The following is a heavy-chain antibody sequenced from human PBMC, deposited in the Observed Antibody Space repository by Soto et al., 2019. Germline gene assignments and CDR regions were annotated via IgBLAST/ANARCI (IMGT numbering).Heavy chain of an antibody. J-gene: IGHJ4*02. V-gene: IGHV3-48*03. CDR1: GFTFSSYE. CDR3: ASSSYSSGWFGRGYFDY. Sequence: GGSLRLSCADSGFTFSSYEMNWVRQAPGKGLEWVSYISSSGSTIYYADSVKGRFTISRDNAKNSLYLQMNSLRAEDTAVYYCASSSYSSGWFGRGYFDYWGQGTLVTVSS. D-gene: IGHD6-19*01. CDR2: ISSSGSTI.